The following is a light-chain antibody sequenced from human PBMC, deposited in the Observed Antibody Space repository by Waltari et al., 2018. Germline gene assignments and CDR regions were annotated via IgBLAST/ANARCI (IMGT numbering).Light chain of an antibody. J-gene: IGKJ3*01. CDR1: QVIRDD. CDR3: RQHSNYPFT. V-gene: IGKV1-17*01. Sequence: DIQMTQSPSSLSASIGDRVTITCRASQVIRDDLGWYQQKPGEAPRRLIYGASTLQTGVPSRFSGSGSGTEFTLTITSLQPEDFATYYCRQHSNYPFTFGPGTTVDVK. CDR2: GAS.